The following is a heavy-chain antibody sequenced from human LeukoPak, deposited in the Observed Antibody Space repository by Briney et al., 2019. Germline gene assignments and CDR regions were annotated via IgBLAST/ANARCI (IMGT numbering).Heavy chain of an antibody. Sequence: PGGSLRLSCAASGFTFSSYSTNWVRQAPGKGLEWVSSISSSSSYIYYADSVKGRFTISRDNAKNSLYLQMNSLRAEDTAVYYCAREPSPYYDILTGYYGDGGGHWFDPWGQGTLVTVSS. CDR3: AREPSPYYDILTGYYGDGGGHWFDP. CDR2: ISSSSSYI. CDR1: GFTFSSYS. V-gene: IGHV3-21*01. D-gene: IGHD3-9*01. J-gene: IGHJ5*02.